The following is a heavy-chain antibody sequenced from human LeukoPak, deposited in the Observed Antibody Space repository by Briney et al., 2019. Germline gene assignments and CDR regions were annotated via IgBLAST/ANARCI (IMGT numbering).Heavy chain of an antibody. D-gene: IGHD1-26*01. J-gene: IGHJ4*02. V-gene: IGHV3-21*01. CDR2: ISSSSSYI. CDR3: ARDGLLGYFDY. Sequence: GGSLRLSCAASGFTFSSYSMDWVRQAPGKGLEWVSSISSSSSYIYYADSVKGRFTISRDNAKNSLYLQMNSLRAEDTAVYYCARDGLLGYFDYWGQGTLVTVSS. CDR1: GFTFSSYS.